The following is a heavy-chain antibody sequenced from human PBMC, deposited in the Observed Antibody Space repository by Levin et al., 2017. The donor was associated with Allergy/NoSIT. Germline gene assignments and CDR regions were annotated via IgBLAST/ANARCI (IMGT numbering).Heavy chain of an antibody. CDR3: AKGYSSGWYLVDY. V-gene: IGHV4-4*02. D-gene: IGHD6-19*01. J-gene: IGHJ4*02. Sequence: NTSETLSLTCAVSGGSISSSNWWSWVRQPPGKGLEWIGEIYHSGSTNYNPSLKSRVTISVDKSKNQFSLKLSSVTAADTAVYYCAKGYSSGWYLVDYWGQGTLVTVSS. CDR2: IYHSGST. CDR1: GGSISSSNW.